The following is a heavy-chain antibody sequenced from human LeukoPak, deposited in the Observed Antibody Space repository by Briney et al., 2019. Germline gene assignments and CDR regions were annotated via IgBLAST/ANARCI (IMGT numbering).Heavy chain of an antibody. CDR2: IYYSGST. J-gene: IGHJ4*02. Sequence: SETLSLTCTVSGGSISSSSYYWGWIRQPLGKGLEWIGSIYYSGSTYYNPSLKSRVTISVDTSKNQFSLKLSSVTAADTAVYYCARRHYYDSSGYPRGFGYWGQGTLVTVSS. CDR1: GGSISSSSYY. D-gene: IGHD3-22*01. V-gene: IGHV4-39*01. CDR3: ARRHYYDSSGYPRGFGY.